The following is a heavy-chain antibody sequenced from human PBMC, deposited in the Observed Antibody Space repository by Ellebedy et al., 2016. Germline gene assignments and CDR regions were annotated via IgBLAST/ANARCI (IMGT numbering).Heavy chain of an antibody. Sequence: GESLKISCAASGFTFSGFHMHWVRQAPGMGLVWVSSISSDGSRTKYADSVKGRLIISRDNARNTLYLQMNSLRVEDTAVYYCVREFVDSSMATFDYWGQGILLTVSS. CDR2: ISSDGSRT. J-gene: IGHJ4*02. D-gene: IGHD5-18*01. CDR3: VREFVDSSMATFDY. V-gene: IGHV3-74*03. CDR1: GFTFSGFH.